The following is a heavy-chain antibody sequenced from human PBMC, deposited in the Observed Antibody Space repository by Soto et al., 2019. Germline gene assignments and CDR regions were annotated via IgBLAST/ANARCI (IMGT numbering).Heavy chain of an antibody. Sequence: GESLKISCKTSGYTFTKHWITWVRQMPGERLEWMGRIDPSDSYISYSPSFQGHVTISVDKSINTAYLQWTGLKASDTAMYYCARHSELAAHSVCLDYWGQGTLVTVSS. CDR1: GYTFTKHW. J-gene: IGHJ4*02. CDR3: ARHSELAAHSVCLDY. CDR2: IDPSDSYI. D-gene: IGHD2-15*01. V-gene: IGHV5-10-1*01.